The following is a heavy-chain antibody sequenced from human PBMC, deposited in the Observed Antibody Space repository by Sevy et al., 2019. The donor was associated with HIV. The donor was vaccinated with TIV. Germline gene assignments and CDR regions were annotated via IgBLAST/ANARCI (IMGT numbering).Heavy chain of an antibody. J-gene: IGHJ4*02. D-gene: IGHD1-1*01. CDR2: IYYSGST. CDR1: GGSISSSSYY. Sequence: SETLSLTCTVSGGSISSSSYYWGWIRQPPGKGLEWIAIIYYSGSTYYNPSLKSRVTIFVDTSKNQFSLNLSPVTASDTALYYCARLRLSAAVTTGSYYFDYWGQGTLVTVSS. CDR3: ARLRLSAAVTTGSYYFDY. V-gene: IGHV4-39*01.